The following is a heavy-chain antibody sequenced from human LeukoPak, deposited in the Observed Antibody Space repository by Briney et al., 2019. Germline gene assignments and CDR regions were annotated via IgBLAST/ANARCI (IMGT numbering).Heavy chain of an antibody. CDR2: MNPNSGNT. J-gene: IGHJ5*02. Sequence: ASVKVSCKASGYTFTSYDINWVRQATGQGLEWMGWMNPNSGNTGYAQKFEDRVTMTRNTSISIAYMELTSLRSEDTAVYYCARRYQVLQMVPVGTVRSGNWFDPWGQGTLVTVSS. V-gene: IGHV1-8*01. CDR3: ARRYQVLQMVPVGTVRSGNWFDP. D-gene: IGHD4-11*01. CDR1: GYTFTSYD.